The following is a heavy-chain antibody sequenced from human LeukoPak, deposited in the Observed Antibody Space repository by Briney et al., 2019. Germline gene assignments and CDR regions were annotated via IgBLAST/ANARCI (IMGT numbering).Heavy chain of an antibody. CDR3: ARDASPGYFDL. V-gene: IGHV3-74*01. CDR2: ITSDGSAT. CDR1: GFTFSSYW. J-gene: IGHJ2*01. D-gene: IGHD2-15*01. Sequence: GGSLRLSCAVSGFTFSSYWMHWVRQGPGKGLAWVSRITSDGSATDYADSVKGRFTISRDNAKNALYLHMDSLRAEDTAVYYCARDASPGYFDLWGRGTLVTVSS.